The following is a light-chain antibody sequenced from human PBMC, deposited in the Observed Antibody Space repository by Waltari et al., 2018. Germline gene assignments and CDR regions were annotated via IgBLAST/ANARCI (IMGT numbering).Light chain of an antibody. CDR3: QQRSSWPST. J-gene: IGKJ3*01. CDR2: DAS. CDR1: ESVGSK. Sequence: EIVLTQSPATLAMSAGERATLSCRASESVGSKVTWYQQKRGQAPRLLVYDASYRASGIPARFSGSGSGTDFTLTISSLEADDFAVYYCQQRSSWPSTFGPGTKVDFK. V-gene: IGKV3-11*01.